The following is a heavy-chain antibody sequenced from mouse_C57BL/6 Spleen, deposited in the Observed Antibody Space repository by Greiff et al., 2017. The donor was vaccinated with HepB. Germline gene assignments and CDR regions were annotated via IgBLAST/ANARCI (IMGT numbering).Heavy chain of an antibody. V-gene: IGHV1-72*01. Sequence: QVQLQQPGAELVKPGASVKLSCKASGYTFTSYWMHWVKQRPGRGLEWIGRIDPNSGGTKYNEKFKSKATLTVDKPSSTAYTQLSSLTSEDSAVYYCARYYGSSYAWFAYWGQGTLVTVSA. CDR2: IDPNSGGT. CDR3: ARYYGSSYAWFAY. CDR1: GYTFTSYW. J-gene: IGHJ3*01. D-gene: IGHD1-1*01.